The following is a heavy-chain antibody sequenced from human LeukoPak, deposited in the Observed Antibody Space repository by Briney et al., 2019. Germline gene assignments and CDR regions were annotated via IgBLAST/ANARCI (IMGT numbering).Heavy chain of an antibody. V-gene: IGHV3-23*01. CDR2: ISGSGGST. CDR3: ARDVGYYYGMDV. J-gene: IGHJ6*02. CDR1: GFTFSSYA. D-gene: IGHD1-26*01. Sequence: GGSLRLSCAASGFTFSSYAMSWVRQAPGKGLEWVSAISGSGGSTYYADSVKGRFTISRDNSKNTLYLQMNSLRAEDTAVYYCARDVGYYYGMDVWGQGTTVTVSS.